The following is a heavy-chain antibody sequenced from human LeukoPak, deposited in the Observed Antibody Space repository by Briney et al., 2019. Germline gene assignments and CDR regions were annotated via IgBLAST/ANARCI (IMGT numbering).Heavy chain of an antibody. Sequence: ASVKVSCKSSGYNFITYYIHWVRQAPGQGLEWMGIIDTNVGRPTYAQHFQGRVTMTRDTSTSTVYMELSSLRSEDTAVYFCARDLYGFYFDNWGQGTLVTVSS. D-gene: IGHD3-10*01. V-gene: IGHV1-46*01. CDR3: ARDLYGFYFDN. CDR1: GYNFITYY. J-gene: IGHJ4*02. CDR2: IDTNVGRP.